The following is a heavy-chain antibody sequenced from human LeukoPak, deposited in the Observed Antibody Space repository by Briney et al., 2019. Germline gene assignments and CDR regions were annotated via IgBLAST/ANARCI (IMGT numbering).Heavy chain of an antibody. Sequence: SVKVSCKASGGTFSSCAISWVRQAPGQGLEWMGGIIPIFGTANYAQKFQGRVTITTDESTSTAYMELSRLRFEDTAVYFCARRMFYRDSGGYYKGGLDVWGKGTTVTVSS. CDR3: ARRMFYRDSGGYYKGGLDV. V-gene: IGHV1-69*05. CDR1: GGTFSSCA. D-gene: IGHD3-10*01. CDR2: IIPIFGTA. J-gene: IGHJ6*04.